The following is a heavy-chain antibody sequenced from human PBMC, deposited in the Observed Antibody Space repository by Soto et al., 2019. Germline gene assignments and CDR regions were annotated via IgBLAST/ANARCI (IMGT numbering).Heavy chain of an antibody. CDR3: ASDALRFLEWPVLGT. J-gene: IGHJ5*02. CDR2: IYNGRT. D-gene: IGHD3-3*01. CDR1: VDSISSGGYY. V-gene: IGHV4-31*03. Sequence: SLSLTCTVSVDSISSGGYYWSWILQLPGKGLEWIGYIYNGRTYYNPSLESRVTISVDTSKNQFSLKLSSVTAADTAIYYCASDALRFLEWPVLGTWGQGTLVTVSS.